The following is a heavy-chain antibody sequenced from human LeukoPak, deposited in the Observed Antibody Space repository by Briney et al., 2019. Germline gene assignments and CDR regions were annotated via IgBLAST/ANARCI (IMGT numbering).Heavy chain of an antibody. D-gene: IGHD3-16*02. J-gene: IGHJ4*02. V-gene: IGHV3-30*02. CDR1: GFTFSSYG. CDR3: AKDGRLGDLSSNGYFDY. Sequence: GGSLRLSCAASGFTFSSYGMHWVRQVPGKGLEWVTFIRFDGSNEYYVDSAKGRFTISRDNSKNTLYLQMNSLRAEDTAVYYCAKDGRLGDLSSNGYFDYWGQGTLVTVSS. CDR2: IRFDGSNE.